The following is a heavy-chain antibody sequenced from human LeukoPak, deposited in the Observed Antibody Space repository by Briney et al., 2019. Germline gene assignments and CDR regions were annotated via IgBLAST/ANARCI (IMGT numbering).Heavy chain of an antibody. V-gene: IGHV4-61*02. J-gene: IGHJ3*02. CDR3: AGDGLNWGELYLGIDI. CDR2: IYTSGTT. D-gene: IGHD7-27*01. CDR1: GGSISSGSYS. Sequence: PSETLSLTCTVSGGSISSGSYSWNWIRQPAGTGLECIGRIYTSGTTNYNPSLKSRVTMSVDTSKNQFSLKLTSVTAADTAVYYCAGDGLNWGELYLGIDIWGQGTMVTVSS.